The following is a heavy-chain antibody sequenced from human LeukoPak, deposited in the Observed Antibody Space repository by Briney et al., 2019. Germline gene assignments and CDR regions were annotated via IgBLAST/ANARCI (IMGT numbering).Heavy chain of an antibody. J-gene: IGHJ3*02. Sequence: ASVKVSCKASGGTFSSYAISWVRQAPGQGLEWMGWISAYNGNTNYAQKLQGRVTMTTDTSTSTAYMELRSLRSDDTAVYYCARDSGSGSYSEDAFDIWGQGTMVTVSS. CDR2: ISAYNGNT. CDR3: ARDSGSGSYSEDAFDI. CDR1: GGTFSSYA. D-gene: IGHD3-10*01. V-gene: IGHV1-18*01.